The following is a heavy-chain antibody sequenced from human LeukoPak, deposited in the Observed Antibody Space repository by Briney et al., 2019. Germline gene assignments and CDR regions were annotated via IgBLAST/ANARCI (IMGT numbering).Heavy chain of an antibody. CDR2: ITPILGIT. CDR3: AREYSSSYYYYGMDV. D-gene: IGHD6-6*01. CDR1: GGTSSSYA. Sequence: SVKVSCKASGGTSSSYATSWVRQAPGQGLEWMGRITPILGITNYAQKFQGRVTITADKSTSTAYMELYSLRSEDTAVYYCAREYSSSYYYYGMDVWGQGTTVTVSS. J-gene: IGHJ6*02. V-gene: IGHV1-69*04.